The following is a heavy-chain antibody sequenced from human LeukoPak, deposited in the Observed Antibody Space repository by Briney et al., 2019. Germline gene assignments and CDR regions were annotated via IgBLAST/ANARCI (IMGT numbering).Heavy chain of an antibody. Sequence: PGGSLRLSCAASGFSVTTDHMSWVRQAPGEGLEWVSVIYNDGKTYHADSVKGRFTISRDNSNNTVHLQMNGLRGEDTAVYYCARVWELSFDYWGQGTLVTVSS. D-gene: IGHD1-26*01. V-gene: IGHV3-53*01. CDR2: IYNDGKT. CDR1: GFSVTTDH. CDR3: ARVWELSFDY. J-gene: IGHJ4*02.